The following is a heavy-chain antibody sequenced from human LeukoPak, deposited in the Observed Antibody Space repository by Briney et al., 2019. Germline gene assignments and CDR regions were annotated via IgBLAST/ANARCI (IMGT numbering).Heavy chain of an antibody. CDR3: ARGLWFGELIFDY. J-gene: IGHJ4*02. Sequence: ASVKVSCKASGYTFTSYDINWVRQATGQGLEWMGWMNPNSGNTGYAQKFQDSVTMTRNTSISTAYMELSSLRSEDTAVYYCARGLWFGELIFDYWGQGTLVTVSS. D-gene: IGHD3-10*01. CDR2: MNPNSGNT. CDR1: GYTFTSYD. V-gene: IGHV1-8*01.